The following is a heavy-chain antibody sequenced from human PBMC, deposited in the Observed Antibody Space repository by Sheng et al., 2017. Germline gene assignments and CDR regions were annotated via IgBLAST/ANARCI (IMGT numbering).Heavy chain of an antibody. V-gene: IGHV3-23*01. J-gene: IGHJ4*02. Sequence: EVQLLESGGGLVQPGGSLRLSCAASGFTFSSYAMSWVRQAPGKGLEWVSAISGSGGSTYYADSVKGRFTISRDNSKNTLYLQMNNLRAEDTAVYYCAKVMGSGWTPFDYWGQGTLVTVSS. CDR3: AKVMGSGWTPFDY. CDR1: GFTFSSYA. CDR2: ISGSGGST. D-gene: IGHD6-19*01.